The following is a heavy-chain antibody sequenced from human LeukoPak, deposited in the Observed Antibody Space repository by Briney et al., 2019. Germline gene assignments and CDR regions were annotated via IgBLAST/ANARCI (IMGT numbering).Heavy chain of an antibody. CDR2: IRYDGSNK. CDR3: AKDRAAAQSAAWGI. Sequence: GGSLRPSCAASGFIFSTYGIHWVRQAPGKGLEWVAFIRYDGSNKYYADSVKGRFTISRDNSKNTLYLQMNSLRAEDTAVYYCAKDRAAAQSAAWGIWGQGTMVTVSS. V-gene: IGHV3-30*02. J-gene: IGHJ3*02. CDR1: GFIFSTYG. D-gene: IGHD6-13*01.